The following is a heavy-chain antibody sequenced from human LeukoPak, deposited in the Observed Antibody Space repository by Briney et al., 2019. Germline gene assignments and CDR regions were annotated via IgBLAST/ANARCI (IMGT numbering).Heavy chain of an antibody. V-gene: IGHV3-20*04. J-gene: IGHJ5*02. CDR2: INWNSGSI. CDR3: ARDGVPVRLVAWFDP. Sequence: PGGSLRLSCAASGFIVRNTYMSWVRQAPGKGLEWVSGINWNSGSIGYADSVKGRFTISRDNAKNSLYLQMNSLRAEDTAVYYCARDGVPVRLVAWFDPWGQGTLVTVSS. CDR1: GFIVRNTY. D-gene: IGHD1-1*01.